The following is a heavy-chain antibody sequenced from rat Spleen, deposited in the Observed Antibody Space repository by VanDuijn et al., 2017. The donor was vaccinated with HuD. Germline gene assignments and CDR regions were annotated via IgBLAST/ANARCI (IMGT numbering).Heavy chain of an antibody. CDR2: VTETGDKS. J-gene: IGHJ3*01. D-gene: IGHD4-6*01. V-gene: IGHV5-31*01. Sequence: EVQLVESGGGLVQPGRSLKLSCVASGFTFSNYWMTWIRQAPGNGLKWVASVTETGDKSYYPDSVKGRFTLSRDNTKNTLYLQMNSLTSEDTATYYCTRGSLGSGRLNWFVYWGQGTLVTVSS. CDR3: TRGSLGSGRLNWFVY. CDR1: GFTFSNYW.